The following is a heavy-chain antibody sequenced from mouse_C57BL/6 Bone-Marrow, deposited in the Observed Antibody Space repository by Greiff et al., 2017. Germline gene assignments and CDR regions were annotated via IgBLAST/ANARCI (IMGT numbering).Heavy chain of an antibody. J-gene: IGHJ1*03. V-gene: IGHV1-64*01. CDR3: SIFMIRSNFHV. D-gene: IGHD2-4*01. Sequence: QVQLQQPGAELVKPGASVKLSCKASGYTFTSYWLHWVTQRPGQGLEWIGMIHPNSGSTNYNEKFTRKATLTVEKSSSTAYMQSISLTSDYSAVSYCSIFMIRSNFHVWGTGTTVTVSS. CDR1: GYTFTSYW. CDR2: IHPNSGST.